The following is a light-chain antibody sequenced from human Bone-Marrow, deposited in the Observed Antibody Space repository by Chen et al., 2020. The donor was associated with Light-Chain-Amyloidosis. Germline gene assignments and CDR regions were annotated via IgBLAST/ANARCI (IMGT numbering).Light chain of an antibody. CDR3: QSYESTVV. CDR2: EDN. J-gene: IGLJ3*02. V-gene: IGLV6-57*04. CDR1: SGKIASSL. Sequence: NFMLTQPHSVSASPGKTVTISCTRSSGKIASSLVQWYQQRPGSAPTTVIFEDNQRPSGVPDRVSTSIDISSHSDSHPISELKTEDEADYYCQSYESTVVFGGGNKVTVL.